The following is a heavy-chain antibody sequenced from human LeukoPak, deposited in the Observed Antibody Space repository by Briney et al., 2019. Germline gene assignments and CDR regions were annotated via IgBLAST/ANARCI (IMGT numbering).Heavy chain of an antibody. CDR1: GFTFSSYS. CDR3: ARLVGATLFDY. D-gene: IGHD1-26*01. Sequence: PGGSLRLSCAASGFTFSSYSMNWVRQAPGKGLEWVSSISSSSSYIYYAASVKGRFTISRDNAKNSLYLQMNSLRAEDTAVYYCARLVGATLFDYWGQGTLVTVSS. J-gene: IGHJ4*02. CDR2: ISSSSSYI. V-gene: IGHV3-21*01.